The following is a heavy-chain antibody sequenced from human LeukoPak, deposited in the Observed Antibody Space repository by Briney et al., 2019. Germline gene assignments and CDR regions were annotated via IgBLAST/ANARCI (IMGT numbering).Heavy chain of an antibody. V-gene: IGHV3-11*04. J-gene: IGHJ4*02. CDR2: ISSSGSTI. CDR1: GFTFSDYY. CDR3: ARDFFPVVDSTWYEIGY. D-gene: IGHD2-21*01. Sequence: GGSLRLSCAASGFTFSDYYMSWIRQAPGKGLEWVSYISSSGSTIYYADSVRGRFTISRDNSRNTLYLQMDSLRSEDTAVYYCARDFFPVVDSTWYEIGYWGQGTLVTVSS.